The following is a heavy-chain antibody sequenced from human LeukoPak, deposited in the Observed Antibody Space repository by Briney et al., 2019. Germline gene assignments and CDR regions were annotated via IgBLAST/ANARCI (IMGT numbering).Heavy chain of an antibody. D-gene: IGHD5-18*01. J-gene: IGHJ6*02. V-gene: IGHV3-66*01. CDR3: ARAAMVMGYYYYGMDV. CDR2: IYSGGST. CDR1: GFTVSSNY. Sequence: GSLRLSCAASGFTVSSNYMSWVRQAPGKGLEWVSVIYSGGSTYYADSVKGRFTISRDNSKNTLYLQMNSLRAEDTAVYYCARAAMVMGYYYYGMDVWGQGTTVTVSS.